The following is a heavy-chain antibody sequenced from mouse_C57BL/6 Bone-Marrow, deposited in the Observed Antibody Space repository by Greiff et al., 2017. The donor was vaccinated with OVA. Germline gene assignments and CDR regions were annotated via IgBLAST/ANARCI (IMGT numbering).Heavy chain of an antibody. Sequence: EVQLQQSGPELVKPGASVKISCKASGYTFTDYYMNWVKQSHGKSLEWIGDINPNNGGTSYNQKFKGKATLTVAKSSSTAYMELRTVTSEDSATYYCARSCYFDYWGQGTTLTVSS. J-gene: IGHJ2*01. CDR3: ARSCYFDY. CDR2: INPNNGGT. CDR1: GYTFTDYY. V-gene: IGHV1-26*01.